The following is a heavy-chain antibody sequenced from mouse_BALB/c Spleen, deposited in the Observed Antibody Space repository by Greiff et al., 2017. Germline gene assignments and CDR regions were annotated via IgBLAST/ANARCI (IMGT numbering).Heavy chain of an antibody. CDR3: AREGLLYYAMDY. J-gene: IGHJ4*01. V-gene: IGHV5-17*02. Sequence: EVMLVESGGGLVQPGGSRKLSCAASGFTFSSFGMHWVRQAPEKGLEWVAYISSGSSTIYYAATVKGRFTISRDNPKNTLFLQMPSLRSEDTAMYYCAREGLLYYAMDYWGQGTSVTVSS. CDR2: ISSGSSTI. D-gene: IGHD2-3*01. CDR1: GFTFSSFG.